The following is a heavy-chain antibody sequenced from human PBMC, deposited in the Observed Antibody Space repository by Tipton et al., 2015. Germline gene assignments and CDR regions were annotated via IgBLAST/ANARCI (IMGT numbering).Heavy chain of an antibody. CDR3: ARDFTPYQYYGLDV. CDR2: IYYSGST. V-gene: IGHV4-39*02. Sequence: TLSLTCTVSGGSVSSGSYYWDWIRQPPGKGLEWIGNIYYSGSTYYNPSLKSRVIISIDTSKNQFSLKLSSVTAADTAVYYCARDFTPYQYYGLDVWGQGTTVTVSS. J-gene: IGHJ6*02. D-gene: IGHD2-15*01. CDR1: GGSVSSGSYY.